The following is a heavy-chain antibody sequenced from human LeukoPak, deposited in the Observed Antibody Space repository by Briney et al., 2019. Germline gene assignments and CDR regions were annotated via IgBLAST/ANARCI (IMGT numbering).Heavy chain of an antibody. CDR1: GGSFSGYY. CDR3: ARAIAVAGVDY. CDR2: INHSGST. V-gene: IGHV4-34*01. D-gene: IGHD6-19*01. J-gene: IGHJ4*02. Sequence: SETLSLTCAVYGGSFSGYYWSWIRQPPGKGLEWIGEINHSGSTNYNPSLKSRVTISVDTSKNQFSLKLSSVTAADTAVYYCARAIAVAGVDYWGQGTLVTVSS.